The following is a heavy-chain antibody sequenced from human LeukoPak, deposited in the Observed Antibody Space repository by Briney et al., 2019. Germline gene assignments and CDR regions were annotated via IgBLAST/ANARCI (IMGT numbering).Heavy chain of an antibody. D-gene: IGHD3-3*01. CDR1: GGSISSSSYY. CDR2: IYYSGSS. Sequence: PSETLSLTCTVSGGSISSSSYYWGWIRQTPGKGLEWIGSIYYSGSSYYNPSLKCRVTISVDTSKNQFSLKLSSVTAADTAVYYCARVPFWSGYYPPSRYYMDVWGKGTTVTVSS. V-gene: IGHV4-39*07. J-gene: IGHJ6*03. CDR3: ARVPFWSGYYPPSRYYMDV.